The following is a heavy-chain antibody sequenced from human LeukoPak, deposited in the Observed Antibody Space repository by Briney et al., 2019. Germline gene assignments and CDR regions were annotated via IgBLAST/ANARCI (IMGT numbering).Heavy chain of an antibody. D-gene: IGHD3-22*01. Sequence: GGSLRLSCAASGFTFSSYSMNWVRQAPGKGLEWVANIKQDGSEKYYVDSVKGRFTISRDNAKNSLYLQMNSLRAEDTAVYYCARDHRYYYDSSGYYPNWFDPWGQGTLVTVSS. V-gene: IGHV3-7*01. J-gene: IGHJ5*02. CDR3: ARDHRYYYDSSGYYPNWFDP. CDR2: IKQDGSEK. CDR1: GFTFSSYS.